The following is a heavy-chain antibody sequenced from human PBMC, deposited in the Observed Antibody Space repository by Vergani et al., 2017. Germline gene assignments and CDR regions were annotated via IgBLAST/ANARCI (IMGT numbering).Heavy chain of an antibody. CDR2: FSSSSTTI. V-gene: IGHV3-48*01. Sequence: EVQLVESGGGLVQPGGSLRLSCAASGFTFSSFSMNWVRQAPGKGLEWVSYFSSSSTTIYYADAVQGRFTISRDNAKNSLYLQMNSLRAEDTAVYYCARATLYCSSWYGGYYFDYWGQGTLVTVSS. J-gene: IGHJ4*02. D-gene: IGHD6-13*01. CDR3: ARATLYCSSWYGGYYFDY. CDR1: GFTFSSFS.